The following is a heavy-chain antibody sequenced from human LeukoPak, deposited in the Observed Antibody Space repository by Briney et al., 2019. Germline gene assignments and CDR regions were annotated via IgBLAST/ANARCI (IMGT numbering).Heavy chain of an antibody. J-gene: IGHJ4*02. D-gene: IGHD3-10*01. Sequence: GGSLRLSCAASGFTFSSYAMSWVRQAPGKGLEWVSAISGSGGSTYYADSVKGRFTISRDNSKNTLYLQMNSLRAEDTAVYHCAKDQSSPYGSFFDYWGQGTLVTVSS. CDR1: GFTFSSYA. CDR3: AKDQSSPYGSFFDY. V-gene: IGHV3-23*01. CDR2: ISGSGGST.